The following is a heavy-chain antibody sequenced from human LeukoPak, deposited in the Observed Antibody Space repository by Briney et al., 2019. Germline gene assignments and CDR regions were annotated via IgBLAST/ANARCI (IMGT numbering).Heavy chain of an antibody. Sequence: SETLSLTCTVSGYSITSGSYWGRIRQPPGKGLEWIANVYHRGTTYYNPSLKSRLTISVDTSKNHFSLRLSSLSAADAAIYYCARFADTKYDAFDIWGQGTLVTVS. CDR2: VYHRGTT. V-gene: IGHV4-38-2*02. CDR3: ARFADTKYDAFDI. D-gene: IGHD2-8*01. J-gene: IGHJ3*02. CDR1: GYSITSGSY.